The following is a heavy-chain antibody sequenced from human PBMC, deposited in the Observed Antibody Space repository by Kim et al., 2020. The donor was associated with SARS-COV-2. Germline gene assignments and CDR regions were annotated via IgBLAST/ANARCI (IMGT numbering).Heavy chain of an antibody. D-gene: IGHD3-9*01. J-gene: IGHJ4*02. CDR2: IKSKTVGGTT. V-gene: IGHV3-15*01. CDR3: TTDGRYFDWFFGRTYYFGC. CDR1: GFTFSNAW. Sequence: GGSLRLSCAASGFTFSNAWMSWVRQAPGKGLEWVGSIKSKTVGGTTDYAAPVKGRSTISRDDQKNTLYLQMNSVKTESTAVYYCTTDGRYFDWFFGRTYYFGCWGRGALVAVSS.